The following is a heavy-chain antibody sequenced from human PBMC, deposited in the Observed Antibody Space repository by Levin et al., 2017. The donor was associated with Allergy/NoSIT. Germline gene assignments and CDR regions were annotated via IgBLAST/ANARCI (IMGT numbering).Heavy chain of an antibody. CDR2: ISYDGSNK. CDR1: GFTFSSYA. Sequence: GGSLRLSCAASGFTFSSYAMHWVRQAPGKGLEWVAVISYDGSNKYYADSVKGRFTISRDNSKNTLYLQMNSLRAEDTAVYYCARGEDYGDYGSKSSYIIDYWGQGTLVTVSS. J-gene: IGHJ4*02. V-gene: IGHV3-30-3*01. CDR3: ARGEDYGDYGSKSSYIIDY. D-gene: IGHD4-17*01.